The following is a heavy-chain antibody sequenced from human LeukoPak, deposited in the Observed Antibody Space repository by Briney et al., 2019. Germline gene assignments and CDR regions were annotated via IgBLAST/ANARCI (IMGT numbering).Heavy chain of an antibody. Sequence: GGSLRLSCAASGFTFSSYSMNWVRQAPGKGLEWVSSISSSSSYIYYADSVKGRFTISRDNAKNSLYLQMNSLRAEDTAVYYCARKIAVSAHNWFDPWGQGTLVTVSS. J-gene: IGHJ5*02. CDR1: GFTFSSYS. D-gene: IGHD6-19*01. CDR2: ISSSSSYI. V-gene: IGHV3-21*01. CDR3: ARKIAVSAHNWFDP.